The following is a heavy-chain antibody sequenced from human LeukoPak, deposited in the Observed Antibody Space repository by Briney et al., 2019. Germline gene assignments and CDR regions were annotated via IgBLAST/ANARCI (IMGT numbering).Heavy chain of an antibody. CDR2: ISGSGGNT. Sequence: GGSLRLSCAASGFTSSSYDMHWVRQATGKGLEWVSAISGSGGNTYYADSVKGRFTVSRDSSKNALYLQINGLRAEDTAVYYCAKCTTSSSYYRGTDYWGQGTLVTVSS. CDR3: AKCTTSSSYYRGTDY. J-gene: IGHJ4*02. CDR1: GFTSSSYD. D-gene: IGHD6-13*01. V-gene: IGHV3-23*01.